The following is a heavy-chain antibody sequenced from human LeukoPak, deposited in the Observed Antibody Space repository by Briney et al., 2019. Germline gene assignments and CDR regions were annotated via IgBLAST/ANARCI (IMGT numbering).Heavy chain of an antibody. J-gene: IGHJ4*02. CDR2: ISYDGSNK. D-gene: IGHD6-6*01. CDR3: ARDPTRQLVLTYYFDY. Sequence: PGRSLRLSCAASGFTFSSYAMHWVRQAPGKGLEWVAVISYDGSNKYYADSVKGRFTISRDNSKNTLYLQMNSLRAEDTAVYYCARDPTRQLVLTYYFDYWGQGTLVTVSS. V-gene: IGHV3-30-3*01. CDR1: GFTFSSYA.